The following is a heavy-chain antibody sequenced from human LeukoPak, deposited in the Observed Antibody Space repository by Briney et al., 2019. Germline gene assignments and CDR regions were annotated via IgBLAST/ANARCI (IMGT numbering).Heavy chain of an antibody. CDR3: ARAKRNGFDI. Sequence: GGSLRLSCAASGFTFDDYAMHWVRQAPGKGLEWVSGITWNSGTIGYADSVKGRFTISRDNAKNSLYLQMNSLRAEDTAVYYCARAKRNGFDIWGQGTMISVSS. V-gene: IGHV3-9*01. CDR2: ITWNSGTI. J-gene: IGHJ3*02. CDR1: GFTFDDYA.